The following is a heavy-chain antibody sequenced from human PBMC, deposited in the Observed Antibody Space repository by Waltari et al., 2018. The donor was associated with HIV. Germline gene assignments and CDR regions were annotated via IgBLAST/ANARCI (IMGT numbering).Heavy chain of an antibody. V-gene: IGHV3-9*01. CDR3: AKAGVVPAAIGVDFDY. CDR2: ISWNSGSI. J-gene: IGHJ4*02. D-gene: IGHD2-2*01. Sequence: MHWVRQAPGKGLEWVSGISWNSGSIGYADSVKGRFTISRDNAKNSLYLQMNSLRAEDTALYYCAKAGVVPAAIGVDFDYWGQGTLVTVSS.